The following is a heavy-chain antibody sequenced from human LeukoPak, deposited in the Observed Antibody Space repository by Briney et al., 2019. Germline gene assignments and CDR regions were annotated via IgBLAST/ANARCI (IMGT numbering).Heavy chain of an antibody. J-gene: IGHJ3*02. D-gene: IGHD3-16*01. CDR1: GFTFDDYA. CDR3: AKENTPFLTWGAFDI. Sequence: PGGSLRLSCAASGFTFDDYAMNWVRQAPGKGLEGVSGISWNSGIIGYADSVKGRFAISRDNAKNSLFLQMNSLRAEDMALYYCAKENTPFLTWGAFDIWGQGTMVTVSS. V-gene: IGHV3-9*03. CDR2: ISWNSGII.